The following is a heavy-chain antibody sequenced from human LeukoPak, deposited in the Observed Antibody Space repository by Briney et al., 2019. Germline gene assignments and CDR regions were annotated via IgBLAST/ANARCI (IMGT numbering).Heavy chain of an antibody. J-gene: IGHJ5*02. CDR3: ARGYCSGGSCHPIGNWFDP. D-gene: IGHD2-15*01. Sequence: PSQTLSLTCAVSGGSISSGGYSWSWIRQPPGKGLEWIGYIYHSGSTYYNPSLKSRVTISVDRSKNQFSLKLSSVTAADTAVYYCARGYCSGGSCHPIGNWFDPWGQGTLVTVSS. CDR1: GGSISSGGYS. CDR2: IYHSGST. V-gene: IGHV4-30-2*01.